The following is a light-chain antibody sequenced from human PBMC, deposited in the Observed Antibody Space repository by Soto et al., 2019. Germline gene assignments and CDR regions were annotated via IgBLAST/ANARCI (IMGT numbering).Light chain of an antibody. Sequence: EIVLTQSPGTLSLSPGERATLSCRASQSVSSSNLAWYQHKPGQAPRLVMYGASSRATGIPDRFSGSGSGTDSTLTISRLEPEDFAIYYCQQYGSSPVSFGQGTKLEIK. V-gene: IGKV3-20*01. J-gene: IGKJ2*03. CDR3: QQYGSSPVS. CDR2: GAS. CDR1: QSVSSSN.